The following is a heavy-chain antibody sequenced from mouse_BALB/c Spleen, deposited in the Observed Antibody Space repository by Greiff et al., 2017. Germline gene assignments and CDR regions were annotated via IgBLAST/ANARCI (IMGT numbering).Heavy chain of an antibody. CDR3: ARKTYKYGNYGGYFDV. CDR1: GYSITSDYA. J-gene: IGHJ1*01. CDR2: ISYSGST. Sequence: EVQLQQSGPGLVKPSQSLSLTCTVTGYSITSDYAWNWIRQFPGNKLEWMGYISYSGSTSYNPSLKSRISITRDTSKNQFFLQLNSVTTEDTATYYCARKTYKYGNYGGYFDVWGAGTTVTVSS. D-gene: IGHD2-10*02. V-gene: IGHV3-2*02.